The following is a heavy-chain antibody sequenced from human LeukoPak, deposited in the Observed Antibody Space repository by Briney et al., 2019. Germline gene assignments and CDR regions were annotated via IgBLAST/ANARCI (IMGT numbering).Heavy chain of an antibody. J-gene: IGHJ4*02. Sequence: SETLSLTCTVSGGSISSSSYYWGWIRQPPGKGLEWNACIYYSGSTYYNPSLKSRVTISVDTSKNQFPLKLSSVTAADTAVYYCARREDSTVTTTIDYWGQGTLVTVSS. V-gene: IGHV4-39*06. CDR1: GGSISSSSYY. CDR3: ARREDSTVTTTIDY. D-gene: IGHD4-17*01. CDR2: IYYSGST.